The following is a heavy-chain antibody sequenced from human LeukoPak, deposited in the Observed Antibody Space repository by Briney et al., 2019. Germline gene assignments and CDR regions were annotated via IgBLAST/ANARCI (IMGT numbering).Heavy chain of an antibody. CDR1: GFTFSSYS. J-gene: IGHJ6*02. D-gene: IGHD1-26*01. Sequence: GGSLRLSCAASGFTFSSYSMNWVRQAPGKGLEWVSYISSSSSTIYYADSVKGRFTISRDNAKNSLYLQMNSLRAEDTAVYYCARDGNLDSGSYYPYYYYGMDVWGQGTTVTVSS. CDR2: ISSSSSTI. CDR3: ARDGNLDSGSYYPYYYYGMDV. V-gene: IGHV3-48*04.